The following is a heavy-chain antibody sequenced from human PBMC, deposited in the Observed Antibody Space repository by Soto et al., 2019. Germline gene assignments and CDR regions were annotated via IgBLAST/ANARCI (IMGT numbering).Heavy chain of an antibody. CDR2: IKYSGST. J-gene: IGHJ4*02. CDR1: GGAISSGDRY. Sequence: QVQLQESGPGLVKPSQTLSLTCTVSGGAISSGDRYWSWIRQPPGKGLEWIGHIKYSGSTHYNPSLKSRISMSIDTSNTQFSLDVSSVTAADPAVYYCARGRGNTYGIDYWGQGTLVTVSS. D-gene: IGHD5-18*01. V-gene: IGHV4-30-4*01. CDR3: ARGRGNTYGIDY.